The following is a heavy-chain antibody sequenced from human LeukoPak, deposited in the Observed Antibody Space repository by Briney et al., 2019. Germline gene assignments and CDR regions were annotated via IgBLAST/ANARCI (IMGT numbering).Heavy chain of an antibody. V-gene: IGHV7-4-1*02. CDR1: GYTFNKYA. J-gene: IGHJ5*02. D-gene: IGHD2-21*01. Sequence: ASVKVSCKASGYTFNKYALNWVRQAPGQGLEWMGWINTNTGNPTYAQGFTGRFVFSLDTSVSTAYLQISSLKAEDTAVYYCARDCEWFDPWGQGTLVTVSS. CDR3: ARDCEWFDP. CDR2: INTNTGNP.